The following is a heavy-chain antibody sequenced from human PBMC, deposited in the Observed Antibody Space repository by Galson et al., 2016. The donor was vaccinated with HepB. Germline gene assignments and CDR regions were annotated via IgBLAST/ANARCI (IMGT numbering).Heavy chain of an antibody. CDR3: ARGETAPATDWYFDL. Sequence: CAISGDSVSSNSAAWNWIRQSPSRGLGWLGRTCYKSKWHNDYAPSVKSRITINPDTSKNLFSLQLHSVTPEDTAVYYCARGETAPATDWYFDLWGRGTLVTVSS. CDR2: TCYKSKWHN. J-gene: IGHJ2*01. V-gene: IGHV6-1*01. CDR1: GDSVSSNSAA. D-gene: IGHD2-15*01.